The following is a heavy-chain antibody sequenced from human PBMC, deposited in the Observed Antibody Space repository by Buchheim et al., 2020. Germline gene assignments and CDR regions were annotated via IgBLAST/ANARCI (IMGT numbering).Heavy chain of an antibody. V-gene: IGHV1-46*01. J-gene: IGHJ4*02. CDR1: GYSFSDYY. Sequence: QVQLVQSGTVVSKPGASVKISCKASGYSFSDYYMHWVRQAPGQGPEWMGIISPRGDETRYSQKIQDRFTMTRDTSTSTVYMGLGDLTPDYTAVYYCVRAAPLQHFEYWGQGTL. CDR3: VRAAPLQHFEY. CDR2: ISPRGDET. D-gene: IGHD5-24*01.